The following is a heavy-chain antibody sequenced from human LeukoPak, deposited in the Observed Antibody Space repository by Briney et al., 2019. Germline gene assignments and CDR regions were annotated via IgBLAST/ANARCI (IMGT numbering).Heavy chain of an antibody. CDR1: GGSISSGRYY. CDR3: ARGPSGGSWGIAAAVPFDY. V-gene: IGHV4-34*01. Sequence: RASQTLSLTCTVSGGSISSGRYYWSWIRQPPGKGLEWIGEINHSGSTNYNPSLKSRVTISVDTSKNQFSLKLSSVTAADTAVYYCARGPSGGSWGIAAAVPFDYWGQGTLVTVSS. J-gene: IGHJ4*02. CDR2: INHSGST. D-gene: IGHD6-13*01.